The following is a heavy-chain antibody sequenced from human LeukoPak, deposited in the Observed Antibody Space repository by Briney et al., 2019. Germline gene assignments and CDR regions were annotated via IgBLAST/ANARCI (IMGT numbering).Heavy chain of an antibody. CDR3: VKDKRTGPGGRAFDY. CDR1: GFTFTSYA. J-gene: IGHJ4*02. D-gene: IGHD3/OR15-3a*01. V-gene: IGHV3-23*01. Sequence: GGSLRLSCGASGFTFTSYAMSWVRQAPGKGLEWVSSISASSATTFYADSVKGRFTISRDNSKNTLYVEMNSLTAGDTAVYYCVKDKRTGPGGRAFDYWGQGTLVTVAS. CDR2: ISASSATT.